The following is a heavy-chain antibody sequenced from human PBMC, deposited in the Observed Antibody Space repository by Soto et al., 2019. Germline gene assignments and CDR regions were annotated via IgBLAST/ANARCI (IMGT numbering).Heavy chain of an antibody. D-gene: IGHD1-26*01. Sequence: QVQLVQSGAEVKKPGASVKVSCKASGYTFTSYGISWVRQAPGQGLEWMGWISAYNGNTNYAQKLQGRVTMTTDTSTSTAYMELRSLRSDDTAVYYCARVPPFWVVGATTGAFDIWGQGTMVTVSS. CDR3: ARVPPFWVVGATTGAFDI. CDR1: GYTFTSYG. J-gene: IGHJ3*02. CDR2: ISAYNGNT. V-gene: IGHV1-18*01.